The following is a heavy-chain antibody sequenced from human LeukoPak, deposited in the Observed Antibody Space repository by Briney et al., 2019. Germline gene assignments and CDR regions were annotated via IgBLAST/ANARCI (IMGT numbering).Heavy chain of an antibody. Sequence: PSETLSLTCAVYGGSFSGYYWSWIRQPPGKGLEWIGEINHSGSTNYNPSLKSRVTISVDTSKNQFSLKLSSVTAADTAVYYCARDHLGAFDIWGQGTMVTVSS. J-gene: IGHJ3*02. V-gene: IGHV4-34*01. CDR1: GGSFSGYY. CDR3: ARDHLGAFDI. CDR2: INHSGST.